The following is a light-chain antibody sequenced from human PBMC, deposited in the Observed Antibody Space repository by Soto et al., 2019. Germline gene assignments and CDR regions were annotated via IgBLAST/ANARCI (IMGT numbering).Light chain of an antibody. V-gene: IGKV3-15*01. Sequence: EIVITQSPATLSVSPGERATLSCRASQSVITHLAWYQQKPGQAPRLLIYGASTRATGIPDRFSGSGSGAEFTLTISSLQSEDFAVYYCQQYNNWPPWTFGQGTKVDIK. CDR1: QSVITH. J-gene: IGKJ1*01. CDR2: GAS. CDR3: QQYNNWPPWT.